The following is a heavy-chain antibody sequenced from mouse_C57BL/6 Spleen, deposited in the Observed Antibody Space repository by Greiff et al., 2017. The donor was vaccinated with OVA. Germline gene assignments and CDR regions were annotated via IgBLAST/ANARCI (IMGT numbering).Heavy chain of an antibody. CDR1: GFNIKDYY. V-gene: IGHV14-1*01. CDR2: IDPEDGDT. J-gene: IGHJ1*03. CDR3: TLNYYGSSWYFDV. D-gene: IGHD1-1*01. Sequence: VQLQQSGAELVRPGASVKLSCTASGFNIKDYYMHWVKQRPEQGLEWIGRIDPEDGDTEYAPKFQGKATMTADTSSNTAYLQLSSLTSEDTAVYYGTLNYYGSSWYFDVWGTGTTVTVSS.